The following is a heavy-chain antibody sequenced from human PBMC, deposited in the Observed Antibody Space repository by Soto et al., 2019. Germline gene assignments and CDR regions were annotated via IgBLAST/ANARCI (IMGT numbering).Heavy chain of an antibody. V-gene: IGHV3-33*03. CDR2: IWNDGTTE. CDR3: ATDVHGETDDFWRGSLGN. CDR1: GLTFSDYG. Sequence: QVQLVESGGRVVQPGKSLRLSCSVSGLTFSDYGVHWVRRAPGKGLEWVALIWNDGTTEYYIDSVKGRFTISRDNSKNMYTLRAEDTAVYYCATDVHGETDDFWRGSLGNWGQGTLVTVSS. D-gene: IGHD3-3*01. J-gene: IGHJ4*02.